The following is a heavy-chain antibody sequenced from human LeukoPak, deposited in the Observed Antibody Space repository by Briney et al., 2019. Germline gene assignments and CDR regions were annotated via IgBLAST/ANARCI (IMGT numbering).Heavy chain of an antibody. Sequence: GGSLRLSCAASGFTFSSYAMHWVRQAPGKGLEWVAVISYDGSNKYYADSVKGRFTISRDNSKNTLYLQMNSLRAEDTAVYYCARGIVGATTHPDYWGQGTLVTVSS. V-gene: IGHV3-30*04. CDR1: GFTFSSYA. CDR3: ARGIVGATTHPDY. CDR2: ISYDGSNK. D-gene: IGHD1-26*01. J-gene: IGHJ4*02.